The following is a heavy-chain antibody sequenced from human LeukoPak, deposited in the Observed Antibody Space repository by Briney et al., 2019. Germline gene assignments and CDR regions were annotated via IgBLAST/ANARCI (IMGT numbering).Heavy chain of an antibody. J-gene: IGHJ6*02. D-gene: IGHD3-22*01. CDR3: AKDEAPPYYYDSSGYHHYYYYGMDV. V-gene: IGHV3-30-3*01. CDR1: GFSFSSHA. Sequence: GGSLRLSCAVSGFSFSSHAMHWVRQAPGKGLEWVAAMSYYEGDKHYADSVKGRFTISRDNSKNTLYLQMNSLRAEDTAVYYCAKDEAPPYYYDSSGYHHYYYYGMDVWGQGTTVTVSS. CDR2: MSYYEGDK.